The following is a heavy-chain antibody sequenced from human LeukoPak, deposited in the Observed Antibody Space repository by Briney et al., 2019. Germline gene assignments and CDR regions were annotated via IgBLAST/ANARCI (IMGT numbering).Heavy chain of an antibody. V-gene: IGHV3-7*01. CDR3: ARDYYDSSGYNAFDI. CDR1: GFTFSSYW. CDR2: IKQDGSEK. J-gene: IGHJ3*02. Sequence: GGSLRLSCAASGFTFSSYWMSWVRQAPGKGLKWVANIKQDGSEKYYVDSVKGRFTISRDNAKNSLYLQMNSLRAEDTAVYYCARDYYDSSGYNAFDIWGQGTMVTVSS. D-gene: IGHD3-22*01.